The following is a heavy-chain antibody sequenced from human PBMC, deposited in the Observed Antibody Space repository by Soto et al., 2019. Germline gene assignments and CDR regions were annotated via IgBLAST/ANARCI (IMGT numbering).Heavy chain of an antibody. D-gene: IGHD3-16*01. CDR3: ARGGRWLQGNDY. CDR2: ISYDGGDK. Sequence: QVQLVESGGGVVQPGRSLRLSCAAAGFTFSSYAMHWIRQAPGKGLEWAAVISYDGGDKYYADSVKGRFTISRDHSKNTLFLQMNSLRTEDTAVYYCARGGRWLQGNDYWGRGTLVTVSS. CDR1: GFTFSSYA. V-gene: IGHV3-30-3*01. J-gene: IGHJ4*02.